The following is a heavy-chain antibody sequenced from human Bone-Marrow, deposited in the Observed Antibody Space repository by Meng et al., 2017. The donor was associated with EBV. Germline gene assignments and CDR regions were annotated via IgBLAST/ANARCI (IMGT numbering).Heavy chain of an antibody. J-gene: IGHJ5*02. CDR2: INHSGST. V-gene: IGHV4-34*01. CDR1: GGSFSGYY. CDR3: ATQRRDTDWFDP. Sequence: VQLQRGDTGMLKPSDPRPLTCAVFGGSFSGYYWTWIRQPPGKGLEWIGEINHSGSTNYNPSLKSRVTISVDTSKNQFSLKLSSVTAADTAVYYCATQRRDTDWFDPWGQGTLVTVSS. D-gene: IGHD6-25*01.